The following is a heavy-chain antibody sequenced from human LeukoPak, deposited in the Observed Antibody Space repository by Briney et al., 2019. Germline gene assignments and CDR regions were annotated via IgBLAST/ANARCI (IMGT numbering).Heavy chain of an antibody. CDR3: ARDKGGGPKXFGVKYYXDY. Sequence: PGRSLRLSCAASGFTFDDYGMHWVRQAPGKGLEWVSGISWNSGIIGYADSVKGRFTISRDNAKNSLYLQMNSLRPEDTAFFYCARDKGGGPKXFGVKYYXDYWGPGAXVTV. CDR2: ISWNSGII. J-gene: IGHJ4*02. V-gene: IGHV3-9*01. D-gene: IGHD3-3*01. CDR1: GFTFDDYG.